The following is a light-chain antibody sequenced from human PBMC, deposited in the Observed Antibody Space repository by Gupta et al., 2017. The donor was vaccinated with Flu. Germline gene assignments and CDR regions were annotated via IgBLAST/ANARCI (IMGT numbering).Light chain of an antibody. Sequence: TQPPSSLSASVGDRVIISCRASQYIRNYLNWYQHKPGTAPKRLIYGASTLQRGVPSRLSGSRSGTDFTLVVSSLQTEDFATYYCQQSYDRPWTFGQGTKVEIK. CDR2: GAS. V-gene: IGKV1-39*01. CDR1: QYIRNY. J-gene: IGKJ1*01. CDR3: QQSYDRPWT.